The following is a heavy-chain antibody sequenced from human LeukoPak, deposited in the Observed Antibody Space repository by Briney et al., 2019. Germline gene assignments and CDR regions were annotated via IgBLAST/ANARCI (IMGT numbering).Heavy chain of an antibody. Sequence: SETLSLTCTVPGNSVTSYYWSWIRQPPGKGLEWIGYGDHFGGAIYNPSLKSRVTISVDSSKNQFSLRLTSVTAADTAVYHCARLSDLYNGTYLLDSWSQGTLVTVSS. V-gene: IGHV4-59*02. D-gene: IGHD1-26*01. CDR2: GDHFGGA. CDR3: ARLSDLYNGTYLLDS. CDR1: GNSVTSYY. J-gene: IGHJ4*02.